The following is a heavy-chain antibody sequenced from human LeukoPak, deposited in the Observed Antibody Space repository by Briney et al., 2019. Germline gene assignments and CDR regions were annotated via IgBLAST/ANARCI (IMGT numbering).Heavy chain of an antibody. CDR3: ARGVGATHFDY. CDR1: GFTFSSYW. V-gene: IGHV3-7*04. J-gene: IGHJ4*02. D-gene: IGHD1-26*01. Sequence: PGGSLRLSCAASGFTFSSYWMSWVRQAPGKGLEWVAIIKQDGTEKYYVDSVKGRFTISRDNAKNSLYLQMNSLRAEDTAVYYCARGVGATHFDYWGQGTLVIVSS. CDR2: IKQDGTEK.